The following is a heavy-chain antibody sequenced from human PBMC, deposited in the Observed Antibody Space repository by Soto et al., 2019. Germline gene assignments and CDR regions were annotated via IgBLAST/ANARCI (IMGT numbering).Heavy chain of an antibody. J-gene: IGHJ4*02. CDR1: GFTFSSYG. V-gene: IGHV3-33*01. Sequence: QVQLVESGGGVVQPGRSLRLSCAASGFTFSSYGMHWVRQAPGKGLEWVAVIWYGGSNKYYADSVKGRFTISRDNSKNTLYLQMNSLRAEDTAVYYCARENYGSGSFDYWGQGTLVTVSS. D-gene: IGHD3-10*01. CDR3: ARENYGSGSFDY. CDR2: IWYGGSNK.